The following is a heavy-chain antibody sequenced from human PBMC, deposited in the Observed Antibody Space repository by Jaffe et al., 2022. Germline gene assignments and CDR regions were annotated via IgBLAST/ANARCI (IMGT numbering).Heavy chain of an antibody. J-gene: IGHJ4*02. CDR1: GYTFTGYY. V-gene: IGHV1-2*02. CDR2: INPNSGGT. CDR3: ARGIVVVPAAGPLEDY. Sequence: QVQLVQSGAEVKKPGASVKVSCKASGYTFTGYYMHWVRQAPGQGLEWMGWINPNSGGTNYAQKFQGRVTMTRDTSISTAYMELSRLRSDDTAVYYCARGIVVVPAAGPLEDYWGQGTLVTVSS. D-gene: IGHD2-2*01.